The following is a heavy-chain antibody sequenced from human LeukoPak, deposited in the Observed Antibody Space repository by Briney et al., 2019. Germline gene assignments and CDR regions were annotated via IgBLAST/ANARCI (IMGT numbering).Heavy chain of an antibody. J-gene: IGHJ4*02. Sequence: SETLSLTCTVSGGSISSSSYYWGWIRQPPGKGLEWIGSIYYSGSTYYNPSLKSRVTISVDTSRNQFSLKLSSVTAADTAVYYCARSWFPSVAAPFDYWGQGTLVTVSS. CDR2: IYYSGST. D-gene: IGHD6-19*01. CDR3: ARSWFPSVAAPFDY. V-gene: IGHV4-39*07. CDR1: GGSISSSSYY.